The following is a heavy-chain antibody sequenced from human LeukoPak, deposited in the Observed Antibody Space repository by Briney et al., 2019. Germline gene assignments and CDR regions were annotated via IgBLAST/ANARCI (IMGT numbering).Heavy chain of an antibody. V-gene: IGHV3-13*04. CDR2: IGTAGDT. D-gene: IGHD3-10*01. CDR1: GFTFSSYD. Sequence: GGSLRLSCAASGFTFSSYDMHWVRQATGRGLEWVSAIGTAGDTYYPGSVKGRFTISRENAKNSLYLQMNSVRAGDTAVYYCAREPRWFGDLYGMDVWGQGTTVTVSS. J-gene: IGHJ6*02. CDR3: AREPRWFGDLYGMDV.